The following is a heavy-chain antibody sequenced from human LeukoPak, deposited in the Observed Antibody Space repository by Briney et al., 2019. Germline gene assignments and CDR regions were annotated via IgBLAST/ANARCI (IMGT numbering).Heavy chain of an antibody. CDR2: IYYSGTT. CDR1: GGSISSSTYY. CDR3: AREAPLWLSYYYMDV. V-gene: IGHV4-39*07. J-gene: IGHJ6*03. Sequence: PSETLSLTCTVSGGSISSSTYYWGWIRQPPGKGLKWIGSIYYSGTTYYNPSLKSRVTISVDTSKNQFSLKLSSVTAADTAVYYCAREAPLWLSYYYMDVWGKGTTVTVSS. D-gene: IGHD5-18*01.